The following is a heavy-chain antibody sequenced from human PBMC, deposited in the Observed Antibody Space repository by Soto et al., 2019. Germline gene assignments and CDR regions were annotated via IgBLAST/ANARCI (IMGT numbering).Heavy chain of an antibody. D-gene: IGHD3-10*01. CDR1: GFTFSTYA. CDR2: ISEDGIYT. J-gene: IGHJ3*02. V-gene: IGHV3-23*01. CDR3: ARDRSKSAFDI. Sequence: EVQLLETGGGLVQPGGSLRLSCTASGFTFSTYAMSWVRQAPGEGLEWVSSISEDGIYTDYADSVKGRFTISRDNSKNTLYVQMTSLRAEDTAVYYCARDRSKSAFDIWGQGTMVTVSS.